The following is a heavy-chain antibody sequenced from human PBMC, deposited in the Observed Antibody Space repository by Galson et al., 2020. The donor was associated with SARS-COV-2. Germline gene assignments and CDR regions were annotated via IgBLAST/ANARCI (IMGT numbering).Heavy chain of an antibody. D-gene: IGHD3-10*01. CDR3: AKDRGDSVSGTSYYSFDF. CDR2: ISASGAAT. Sequence: GGSLRLSCAASGFTFSNYAMTWVRQAPGKGLQWVSAISASGAATYYADSVKGRFTISRDNSKNTLYLQMNSLRAEDTAVYYCAKDRGDSVSGTSYYSFDFWGQGTLVTVSS. CDR1: GFTFSNYA. V-gene: IGHV3-23*01. J-gene: IGHJ4*02.